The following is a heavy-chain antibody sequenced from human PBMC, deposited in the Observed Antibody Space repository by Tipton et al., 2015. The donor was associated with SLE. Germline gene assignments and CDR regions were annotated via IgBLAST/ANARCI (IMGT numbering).Heavy chain of an antibody. CDR3: ARELLGIAVAGPPYAFDI. CDR1: GGSISSHY. Sequence: TLSLTCTVSGGSISSHYWSWIRQPPGKGLEWIGYIYYSGSTNYNPSLKSRVTISVDTSKNQFSLKLSSVTAADTAVYYCARELLGIAVAGPPYAFDIWGQGTMVPASS. J-gene: IGHJ3*02. D-gene: IGHD6-19*01. V-gene: IGHV4-59*11. CDR2: IYYSGST.